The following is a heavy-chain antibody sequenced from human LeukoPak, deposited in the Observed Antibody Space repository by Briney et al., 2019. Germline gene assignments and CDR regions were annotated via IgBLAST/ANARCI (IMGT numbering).Heavy chain of an antibody. CDR3: ARNTGYCSSARCYVSSFDY. CDR1: GFTFRSYD. V-gene: IGHV3-30-3*01. CDR2: ISNDGSKK. J-gene: IGHJ4*02. Sequence: GGSLRLSCAVSGFTFRSYDMHWVRQAPGKGLEWVAVISNDGSKKYYADSVKGRFTISRDNSKNTLYLQMNSLRAEDTAVYYCARNTGYCSSARCYVSSFDYWGQGTLVTVSS. D-gene: IGHD2-2*01.